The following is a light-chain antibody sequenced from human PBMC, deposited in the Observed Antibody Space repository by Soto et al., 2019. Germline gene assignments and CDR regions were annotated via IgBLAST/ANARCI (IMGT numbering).Light chain of an antibody. CDR2: DVA. CDR3: SSYTSTSTLYV. V-gene: IGLV2-14*03. CDR1: SSDISGYNY. J-gene: IGLJ1*01. Sequence: QSALTQPASVSGSPGKAITISCTGTSSDISGYNYVSWYRQHPGKAPELMIYDVANRPSGVSDRFSGSKSGNTASLTISGLQTEDEADYYCSSYTSTSTLYVFGTGTKVTVL.